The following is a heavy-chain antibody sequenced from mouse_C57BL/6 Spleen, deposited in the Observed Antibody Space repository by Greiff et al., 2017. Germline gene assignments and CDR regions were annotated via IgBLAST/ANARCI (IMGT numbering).Heavy chain of an antibody. D-gene: IGHD1-1*01. J-gene: IGHJ1*03. CDR2: ISDGGSYT. CDR1: GFTFSSYA. V-gene: IGHV5-4*01. Sequence: EVHLVESGGGLVKPGGSLKLSCAASGFTFSSYAMSWVRQTPEKRLEWVATISDGGSYTYYPDNVKGRFTISRDNAKNNLYLQMSHLKSEDTAMYYCARPYGSSYHWYFDVWGTGTTVTVSS. CDR3: ARPYGSSYHWYFDV.